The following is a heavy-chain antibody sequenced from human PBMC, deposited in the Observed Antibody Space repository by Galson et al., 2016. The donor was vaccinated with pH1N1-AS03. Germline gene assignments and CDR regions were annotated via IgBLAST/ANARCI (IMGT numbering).Heavy chain of an antibody. V-gene: IGHV5-51*03. CDR1: GYGFTNYW. CDR2: IYPGNSDS. Sequence: QSGAEVKKPGESLKISCKGSGYGFTNYWIGWVRQMPGKGLEWMGIIYPGNSDSRYNKSFQGQVTISADTSISTVYLQWSSLQASDTAMYYCARPRLNYFGNWGQGTLVTVST. CDR3: ARPRLNYFGN. D-gene: IGHD3-16*01. J-gene: IGHJ4*02.